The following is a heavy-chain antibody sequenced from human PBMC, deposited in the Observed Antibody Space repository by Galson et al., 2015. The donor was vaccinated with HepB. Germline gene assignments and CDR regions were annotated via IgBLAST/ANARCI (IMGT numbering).Heavy chain of an antibody. CDR2: IDWDDDK. CDR1: GFSLSTSGMC. D-gene: IGHD2-21*02. J-gene: IGHJ3*02. CDR3: ARPCLCGGDCYSPLSDI. Sequence: PALVKPTQTLTLTCTFSGFSLSTSGMCVSWIRQPPGKALEWLARIDWDDDKYYSTSLKTRLTISKDTSKNQVVLTMTNMDPVDTATYYCARPCLCGGDCYSPLSDIWGQGTMVTVSS. V-gene: IGHV2-70*11.